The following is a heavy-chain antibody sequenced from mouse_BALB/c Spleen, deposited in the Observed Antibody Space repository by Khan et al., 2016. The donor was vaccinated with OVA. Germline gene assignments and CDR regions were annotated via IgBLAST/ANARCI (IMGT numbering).Heavy chain of an antibody. CDR2: IWAGGSS. CDR3: ATLDGNVPY. D-gene: IGHD2-1*01. J-gene: IGHJ3*01. V-gene: IGHV2-9*02. CDR1: GFSLTNYG. Sequence: VQLQESGPGLVAPSPSLSITCTVSGFSLTNYGVHWLRPPPGKGLEWLGVIWAGGSSNYNSALMSSLSISKDNSTGPVFLQMNRLQTDDPAMYCCATLDGNVPYWGQGTLVTVSA.